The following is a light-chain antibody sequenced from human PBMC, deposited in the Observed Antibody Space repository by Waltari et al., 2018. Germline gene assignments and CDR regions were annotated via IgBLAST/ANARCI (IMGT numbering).Light chain of an antibody. J-gene: IGKJ1*01. Sequence: DIQLTQSPSTPSVSVGDRVTITCRASQSVSSWLAWYQQKPCKAPKLLIYTASSLESGVPSRFVGSGSGTEFALTISSLQPDDFATYYCQQYNTYWTFGQGTKVEVK. CDR1: QSVSSW. CDR3: QQYNTYWT. V-gene: IGKV1-5*03. CDR2: TAS.